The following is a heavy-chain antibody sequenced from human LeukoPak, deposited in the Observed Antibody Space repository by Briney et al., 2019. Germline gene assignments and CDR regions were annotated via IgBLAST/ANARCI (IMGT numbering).Heavy chain of an antibody. V-gene: IGHV1-2*02. J-gene: IGHJ6*03. CDR2: INPNSGGT. CDR1: GYTFTGYY. CDR3: ARGKTYGGHKYYYMDV. Sequence: ASVTVSCKASGYTFTGYYMHWVRQAPGQGLEWMGWINPNSGGTNCAQKFQGRVTMTRDTSISTAYMELSRLRSDDTAVYYCARGKTYGGHKYYYMDVWGKGTTVTISS. D-gene: IGHD3-10*01.